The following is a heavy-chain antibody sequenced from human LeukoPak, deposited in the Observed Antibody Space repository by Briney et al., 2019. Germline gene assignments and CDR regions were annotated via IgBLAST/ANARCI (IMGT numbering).Heavy chain of an antibody. Sequence: ASVKVSCKASGYTFTDYYMHWVRQAPEQGLEWMGWINPRSGGTNYAQKFQGRVTMTRNTSISTAYMELSSLRSEDTAVYYCARTARGGDCPHWGQGTLVTVSS. CDR2: INPRSGGT. J-gene: IGHJ4*02. D-gene: IGHD2-21*02. V-gene: IGHV1-2*02. CDR3: ARTARGGDCPH. CDR1: GYTFTDYY.